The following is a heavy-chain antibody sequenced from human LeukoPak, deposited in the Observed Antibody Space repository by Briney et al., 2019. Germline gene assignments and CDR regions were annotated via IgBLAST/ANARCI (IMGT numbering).Heavy chain of an antibody. CDR3: ARVSSGWYAILDY. D-gene: IGHD6-19*01. J-gene: IGHJ4*02. CDR1: GFTFSSYW. V-gene: IGHV3-74*01. CDR2: INSDGSST. Sequence: GGSLRLSCAASGFTFSSYWMHWVRQAPGKGLVWVSRINSDGSSTSYADSVKGRFTISRDNAKNTLYLQMNSLRAEDTAVYYCARVSSGWYAILDYWGQGTLVTVSS.